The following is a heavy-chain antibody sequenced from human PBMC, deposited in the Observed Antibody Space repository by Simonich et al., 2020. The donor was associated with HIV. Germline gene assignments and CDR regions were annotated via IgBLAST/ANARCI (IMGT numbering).Heavy chain of an antibody. CDR2: IYWDDDK. D-gene: IGHD3-10*01. CDR1: GFSLSTSEVG. V-gene: IGHV2-5*02. CDR3: ARTPIIRGIIVAFDI. Sequence: QITLKESGPTLVKPTQTLTLTCTFSGFSLSTSEVGVGWIRQPPGKALEWLALIYWDDDKRYNPSLKSRLTITKDTSKNQVVLTMTNMDPVDTATYYCARTPIIRGIIVAFDIWGQGTMVTVSS. J-gene: IGHJ3*02.